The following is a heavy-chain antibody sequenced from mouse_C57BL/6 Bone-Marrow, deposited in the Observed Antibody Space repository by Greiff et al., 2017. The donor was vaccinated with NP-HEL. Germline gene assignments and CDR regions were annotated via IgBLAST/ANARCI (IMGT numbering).Heavy chain of an antibody. D-gene: IGHD1-1*01. CDR3: ASDGAYYYGRGGAMDY. CDR2: SRNKANDYTT. CDR1: GFTFSDFY. V-gene: IGHV7-1*01. Sequence: EVQGVESGGGLVQSGRSLRLSCATSGFTFSDFYMEWVRQAPGKGLEWIAASRNKANDYTTEYSASVKGRFIVYRYTSQSILYRQMNALRAGDTAMYYGASDGAYYYGRGGAMDYWGQGTSVTVSS. J-gene: IGHJ4*01.